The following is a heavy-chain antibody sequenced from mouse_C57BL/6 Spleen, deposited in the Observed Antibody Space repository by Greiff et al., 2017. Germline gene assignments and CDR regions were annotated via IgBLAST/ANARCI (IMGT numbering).Heavy chain of an antibody. V-gene: IGHV1-54*01. J-gene: IGHJ4*01. Sequence: QVQLKQSGAELVRPGTSVKVSCKASGYAFTNYLIEWVKQRPGQGLEWIGVINPGSGGTNYNEKFKGKATLTADKSSSTAYMQLSSLTSEDSAVYFCARRLYEGYYAMDYWGQGTSVTVSS. CDR3: ARRLYEGYYAMDY. CDR2: INPGSGGT. CDR1: GYAFTNYL. D-gene: IGHD1-1*01.